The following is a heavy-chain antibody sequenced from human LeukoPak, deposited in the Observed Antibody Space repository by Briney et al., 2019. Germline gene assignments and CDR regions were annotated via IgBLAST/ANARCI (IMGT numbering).Heavy chain of an antibody. CDR3: ARTNSYYSGSGSSHFDY. CDR2: IYHTGST. V-gene: IGHV4-30-2*01. CDR1: GGSISSGGYS. Sequence: SETLSLTCAVSGGSISSGGYSWSWIRQPPGKGLEWIGYIYHTGSTYYNPSLKSRVTISVDRSKNQFSLKLSSVTAADTAVYYCARTNSYYSGSGSSHFDYWGQGTLVTVSS. D-gene: IGHD3-10*01. J-gene: IGHJ4*02.